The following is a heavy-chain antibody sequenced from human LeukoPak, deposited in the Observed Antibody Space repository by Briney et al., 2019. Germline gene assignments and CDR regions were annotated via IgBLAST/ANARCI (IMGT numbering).Heavy chain of an antibody. V-gene: IGHV3-21*01. Sequence: KAGGSLRLSCAASGFTFSSYSMNWVRQAPGKGLEWVSSISSSSSYIYYADSVKGRFTISRDNAKNSLYLQMNSLRAEDTAVYYCASSITGTDDAFDIWGQGTMVTVSS. J-gene: IGHJ3*02. CDR3: ASSITGTDDAFDI. CDR2: ISSSSSYI. CDR1: GFTFSSYS. D-gene: IGHD1-20*01.